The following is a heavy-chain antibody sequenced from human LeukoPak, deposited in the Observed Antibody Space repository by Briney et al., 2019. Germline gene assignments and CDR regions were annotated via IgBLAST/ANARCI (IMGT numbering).Heavy chain of an antibody. D-gene: IGHD6-13*01. J-gene: IGHJ4*02. CDR1: GFTFSNAW. V-gene: IGHV3-15*01. CDR3: TTPDAAVDY. CDR2: IKSKTDGGTT. Sequence: GGSLRLFCAASGFTFSNAWMSWVRQAPGKGLEWGGRIKSKTDGGTTDYAAPVKGRFTISRDDSKNTLYLQMNSLKTEDTAVYYCTTPDAAVDYWGQGTLVTVSS.